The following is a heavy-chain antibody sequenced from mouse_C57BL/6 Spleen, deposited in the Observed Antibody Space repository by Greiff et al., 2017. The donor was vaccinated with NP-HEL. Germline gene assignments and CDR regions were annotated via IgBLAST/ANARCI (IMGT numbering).Heavy chain of an antibody. J-gene: IGHJ2*01. Sequence: EVKLVESRGGLVKPGGSLKLSCAASGFTFSDYGMHWVRQAPEKGLEWVAYISSGSSTIYYADTVKGRFTISRDNAKNTLFLQMTSLRSEDTAMYYCARGAFTTVVAVDYWGQGTTLTVSS. D-gene: IGHD1-1*01. CDR2: ISSGSSTI. CDR3: ARGAFTTVVAVDY. V-gene: IGHV5-17*01. CDR1: GFTFSDYG.